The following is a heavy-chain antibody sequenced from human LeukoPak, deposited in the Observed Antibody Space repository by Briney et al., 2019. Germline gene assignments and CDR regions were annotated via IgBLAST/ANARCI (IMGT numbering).Heavy chain of an antibody. V-gene: IGHV1-18*01. CDR3: ARFGSGTDFDAFDI. Sequence: ASVKVSCKASGYTFSNYGISWVRQAPGQGLEWVGWIRGDNGNTNYAQKFQGRVTITADESTSTAYMELSSLRSEDTAMYYCARFGSGTDFDAFDIWGQGTMVTVSS. J-gene: IGHJ3*02. CDR2: IRGDNGNT. CDR1: GYTFSNYG. D-gene: IGHD3-10*01.